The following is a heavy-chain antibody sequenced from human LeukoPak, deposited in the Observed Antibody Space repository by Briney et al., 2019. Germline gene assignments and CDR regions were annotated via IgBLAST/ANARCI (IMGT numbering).Heavy chain of an antibody. CDR2: ISYDGSNK. D-gene: IGHD2-21*02. Sequence: PGRSLRLSCAASGFTFSSYAMHWVRQAPGKGLEWVAVISYDGSNKYYADSVKGRFTISRDNSKNTLYLQMSSLRAEDTAVYYCARDLGLRGDYAYFQHWGQGTLVTVSS. V-gene: IGHV3-30*04. J-gene: IGHJ1*01. CDR3: ARDLGLRGDYAYFQH. CDR1: GFTFSSYA.